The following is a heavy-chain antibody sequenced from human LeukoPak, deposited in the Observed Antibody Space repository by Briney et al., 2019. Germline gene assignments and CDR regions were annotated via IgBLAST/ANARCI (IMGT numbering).Heavy chain of an antibody. CDR2: ISDGGST. J-gene: IGHJ4*02. D-gene: IGHD3-3*01. V-gene: IGHV3-53*01. CDR3: ARGIFN. CDR1: GFTISSNY. Sequence: GGSLRLSCAASGFTISSNYMNWVRQAPGKGLDWVSVISDGGSTYYADSVRGRFTISRDNSKNTLFLQMNSLRVEDTAVYYCARGIFNWGQGTLVTVSS.